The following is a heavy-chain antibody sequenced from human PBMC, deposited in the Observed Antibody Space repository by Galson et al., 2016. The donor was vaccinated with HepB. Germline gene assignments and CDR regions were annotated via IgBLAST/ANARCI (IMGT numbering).Heavy chain of an antibody. CDR3: ARDLPSVGRYRDAADI. Sequence: TLSPTCTVSGDSSISGGHYWNWIRQPAGKGLEWIGRIYSSGSTNYNPSLKSRVTITVDTSKNRFSLKVISVTAADTAVYYCARDLPSVGRYRDAADIWGQGIMVAVSS. CDR2: IYSSGST. J-gene: IGHJ3*02. CDR1: GDSSISGGHY. D-gene: IGHD6-19*01. V-gene: IGHV4-61*02.